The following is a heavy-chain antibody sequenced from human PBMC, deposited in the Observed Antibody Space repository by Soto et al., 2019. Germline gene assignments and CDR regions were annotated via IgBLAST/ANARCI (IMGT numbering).Heavy chain of an antibody. CDR3: ASGYHPNYYYYYGMDV. CDR2: IYYSGST. V-gene: IGHV4-39*01. Sequence: SETLSLTCTVSGGSISSSSYYWGWIRQPPGKGLEWIGSIYYSGSTYYNPSLKSRVTISVDTSKNQFSLKLSSVTAADTAVYYCASGYHPNYYYYYGMDVWGQGTTVTVSS. J-gene: IGHJ6*02. CDR1: GGSISSSSYY. D-gene: IGHD5-12*01.